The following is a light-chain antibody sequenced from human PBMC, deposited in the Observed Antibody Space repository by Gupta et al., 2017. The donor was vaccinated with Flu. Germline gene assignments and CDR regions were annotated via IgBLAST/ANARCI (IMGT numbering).Light chain of an antibody. CDR1: SSDIGGYNF. J-gene: IGLJ1*01. Sequence: QSALTQPASVSGSPGQSITISCTGTSSDIGGYNFVSWYQHHPGKAPKLMIYDVTNRPSGVSNRFSGSKSGNTASLTISGLQAEDEADYYCSSYVSSSICYVFGTGTKVTVL. CDR2: DVT. CDR3: SSYVSSSICYV. V-gene: IGLV2-14*01.